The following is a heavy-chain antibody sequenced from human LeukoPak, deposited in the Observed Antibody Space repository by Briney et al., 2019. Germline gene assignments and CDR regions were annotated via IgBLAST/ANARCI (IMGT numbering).Heavy chain of an antibody. J-gene: IGHJ4*02. V-gene: IGHV4-59*01. D-gene: IGHD6-6*01. CDR3: ASSKYSSSSPDY. CDR2: IYYSGST. CDR1: GGSISSYY. Sequence: PSETLSLTCTVAGGSISSYYWSWIRQPPGKGLEWIGYIYYSGSTNYNPSLKSRVTISVDTSKNQFSLKLSSVTAADTAVYYCASSKYSSSSPDYWGQGTLVTVSS.